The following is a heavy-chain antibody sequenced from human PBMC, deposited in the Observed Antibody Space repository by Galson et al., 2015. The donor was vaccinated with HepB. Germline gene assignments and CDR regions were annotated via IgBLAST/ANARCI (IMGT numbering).Heavy chain of an antibody. D-gene: IGHD1-26*01. CDR1: GFTFSSYS. CDR3: ARAPWSGSYGLYAFGY. Sequence: SLRLSCAASGFTFSSYSMNWVRQAPGKGLEWVSYISSSSSYIYYADSVKGRFTISRDNAKNSLYLQMNSLRDEDTAVYYCARAPWSGSYGLYAFGYWGQGTMVTVSS. J-gene: IGHJ4*02. V-gene: IGHV3-48*02. CDR2: ISSSSSYI.